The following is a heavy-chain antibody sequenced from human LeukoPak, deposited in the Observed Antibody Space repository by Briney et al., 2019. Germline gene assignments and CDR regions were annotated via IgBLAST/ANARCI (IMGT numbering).Heavy chain of an antibody. D-gene: IGHD4-17*01. CDR1: GFTFNGYS. V-gene: IGHV3-21*01. Sequence: PGGSLRLSCAASGFTFNGYSMNWVRQAPGKGLEWVSSISTSSSYIYYADSVKGRFTISRNNPKNSLYLQMNSLRAEDTAVYYCARNRGDPSYFDYWGQGTLVTVSS. CDR2: ISTSSSYI. CDR3: ARNRGDPSYFDY. J-gene: IGHJ4*02.